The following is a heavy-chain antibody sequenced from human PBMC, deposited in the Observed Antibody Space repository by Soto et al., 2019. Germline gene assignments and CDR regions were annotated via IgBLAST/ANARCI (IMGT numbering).Heavy chain of an antibody. D-gene: IGHD2-15*01. J-gene: IGHJ3*02. CDR3: AKDLGLLLSAFDI. Sequence: EVQLLESGGGLVQPGGSLRLSCAASGFTFSSYAMSWVRQAPGKGLEWVSAISGSGGSTYYADSVKGRFTISRDTSKNTLYLQMNSLRAEDTAVYYCAKDLGLLLSAFDIWGQGTMVTVSS. V-gene: IGHV3-23*01. CDR1: GFTFSSYA. CDR2: ISGSGGST.